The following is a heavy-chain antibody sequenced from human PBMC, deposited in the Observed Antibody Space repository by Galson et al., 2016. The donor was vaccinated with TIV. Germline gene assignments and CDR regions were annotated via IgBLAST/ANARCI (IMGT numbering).Heavy chain of an antibody. Sequence: LSLTCVVYNGSFSGYYWSWIRQPPGKGLEWIGDINHSGSTNYNPSLKSRVTISVDTSKNQFSLKLSSVTAADTAVYYCARARRLAPTRWGQGTLVTVSS. D-gene: IGHD6-19*01. CDR2: INHSGST. V-gene: IGHV4-34*01. CDR1: NGSFSGYY. J-gene: IGHJ4*02. CDR3: ARARRLAPTR.